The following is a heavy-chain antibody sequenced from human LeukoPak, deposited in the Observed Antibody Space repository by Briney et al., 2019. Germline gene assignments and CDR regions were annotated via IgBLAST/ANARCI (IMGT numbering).Heavy chain of an antibody. V-gene: IGHV3-23*01. D-gene: IGHD1-1*01. CDR3: AKPRAMTTGVGRYFDL. CDR1: GFTFSSYA. J-gene: IGHJ2*01. Sequence: GGSLRLSCAASGFTFSSYAMSWVRQAPGKGLEWVSAISGSGGSTYYADSVKGRFTISRDNSKNTLYLQMNSLRAEDTATYYCAKPRAMTTGVGRYFDLWGRGTLVTVSS. CDR2: ISGSGGST.